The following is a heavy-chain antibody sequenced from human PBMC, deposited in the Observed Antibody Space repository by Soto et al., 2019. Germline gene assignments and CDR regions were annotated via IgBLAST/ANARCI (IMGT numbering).Heavy chain of an antibody. J-gene: IGHJ4*02. CDR1: GFTFSSYS. CDR3: ARDQDSSLNFNFDY. CDR2: ISSSSSYI. Sequence: AGALRLSCAASGFTFSSYSVNWVRQAPGKGLEWVSSISSSSSYIYYADSVKGRFTISRDNAKNPLYLQMNSLRAEDTAVYYCARDQDSSLNFNFDYWGQGTLVTVSS. D-gene: IGHD6-6*01. V-gene: IGHV3-21*01.